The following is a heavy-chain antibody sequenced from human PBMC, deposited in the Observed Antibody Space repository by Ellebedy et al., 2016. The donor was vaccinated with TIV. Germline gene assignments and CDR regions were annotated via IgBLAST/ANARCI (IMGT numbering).Heavy chain of an antibody. D-gene: IGHD4-17*01. CDR2: IRGDSEK. CDR3: ARRGSYGDCAVHINNWFDR. Sequence: GESLKISCAAFGFSFRSYWMSWVRQAPGKGLEWVANIRGDSEKYYVDSVKGRFTISRDNSENSLYLQMDNLRGDDTAVYFCARRGSYGDCAVHINNWFDRWGQGTLVTVSS. CDR1: GFSFRSYW. V-gene: IGHV3-7*01. J-gene: IGHJ5*02.